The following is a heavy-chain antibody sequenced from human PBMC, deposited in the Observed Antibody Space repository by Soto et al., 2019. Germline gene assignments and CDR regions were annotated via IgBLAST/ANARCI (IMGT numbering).Heavy chain of an antibody. V-gene: IGHV4-30-4*01. CDR1: GGSISSGDYY. CDR2: IYYSGST. Sequence: PSETLSLTCTVSGGSISSGDYYWSWIRQPPGKCLEWIGYIYYSGSTYYNPSLKSRVTISVDTSKNQFSLKLSSVTAADTAVYYCASARSWGTRANWFITTNNVYYFDYWGQGTLVTVSS. J-gene: IGHJ4*02. D-gene: IGHD3-22*01. CDR3: ASARSWGTRANWFITTNNVYYFDY.